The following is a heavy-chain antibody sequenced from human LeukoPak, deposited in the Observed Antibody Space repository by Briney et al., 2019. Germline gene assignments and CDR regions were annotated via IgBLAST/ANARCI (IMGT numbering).Heavy chain of an antibody. Sequence: PGGSLRLSCAASGFTFSSYAMSWVRQAPGKGLEWVSAISGSGGSTYYADSVKGRFTISRDNSKNTLYLQMNSPRAEDTAVYYCAKDENSSPDKQYFDYWGQGTLVTVSS. CDR2: ISGSGGST. CDR1: GFTFSSYA. V-gene: IGHV3-23*01. J-gene: IGHJ4*02. D-gene: IGHD1-7*01. CDR3: AKDENSSPDKQYFDY.